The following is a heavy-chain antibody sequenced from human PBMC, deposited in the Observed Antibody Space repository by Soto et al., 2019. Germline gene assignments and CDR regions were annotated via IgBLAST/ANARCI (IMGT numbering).Heavy chain of an antibody. J-gene: IGHJ4*02. Sequence: SVKVSCKASGGTFSSYAIRWVRQAPGQGLEWMGGIIPIFGTANYAQKFQGRVTITADESTSTAYMELSSLRSEDTAVYYCARDPPTPCSSPGNIHAADYFDYWGQRTLVPVSS. V-gene: IGHV1-69*13. CDR2: IIPIFGTA. D-gene: IGHD6-6*01. CDR1: GGTFSSYA. CDR3: ARDPPTPCSSPGNIHAADYFDY.